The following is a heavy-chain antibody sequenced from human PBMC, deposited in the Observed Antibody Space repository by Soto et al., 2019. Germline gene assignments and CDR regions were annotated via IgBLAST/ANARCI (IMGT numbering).Heavy chain of an antibody. V-gene: IGHV3-23*01. CDR2: TSGNGGST. D-gene: IGHD6-19*01. Sequence: EVHLLESGGGLVQPGGSLRLSCAASGLTFSSYAMSWVRQAPEKGLEWVSSTSGNGGSTYYADSVKGRFTISRDNSKNTLYLQMNSLRAEDTAVYYCAKEGAVPPRAAYWGQGTLVTVSS. CDR3: AKEGAVPPRAAY. J-gene: IGHJ4*02. CDR1: GLTFSSYA.